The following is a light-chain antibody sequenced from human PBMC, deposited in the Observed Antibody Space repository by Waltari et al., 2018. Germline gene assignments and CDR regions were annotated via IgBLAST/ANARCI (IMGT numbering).Light chain of an antibody. Sequence: EIVMTQSPATLSVSPGARATLSCRASQNTGTNLAWYQQKLGQAPWFLIYHASTRTTAVPARFSGSGSGTEFTLTISSMQSEYFAVYYCQQYNNWPPWTFGQGTKVEIK. J-gene: IGKJ1*01. CDR2: HAS. V-gene: IGKV3-15*01. CDR3: QQYNNWPPWT. CDR1: QNTGTN.